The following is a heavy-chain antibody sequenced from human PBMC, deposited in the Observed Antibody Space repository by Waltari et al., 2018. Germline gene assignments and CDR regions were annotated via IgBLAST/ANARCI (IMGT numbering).Heavy chain of an antibody. Sequence: EVQLVESGGGLVKPGGSLRLSCAASGFTFSNAWMSWVRQAPGKGLEWVGRIKSKTEGGTTDYAAPLKGIFTISRDDSKNTLYLQMNSLKTEDSAVYYCTPEGHLYYDILTGYYGNDAFDIWGQGTMVTVSS. CDR3: TPEGHLYYDILTGYYGNDAFDI. CDR2: IKSKTEGGTT. D-gene: IGHD3-9*01. V-gene: IGHV3-15*01. CDR1: GFTFSNAW. J-gene: IGHJ3*02.